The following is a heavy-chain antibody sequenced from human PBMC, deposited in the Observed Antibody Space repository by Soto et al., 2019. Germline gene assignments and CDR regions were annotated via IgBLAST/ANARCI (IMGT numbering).Heavy chain of an antibody. V-gene: IGHV1-69*13. CDR3: AREELANYYYYGMDV. J-gene: IGHJ6*02. D-gene: IGHD3-3*02. CDR2: IIPIFGTA. CDR1: GGTFSSYA. Sequence: SVKVSCKASGGTFSSYAISWVRQAPGQGLEWMGGIIPIFGTANYAQKFQGRVTITADESTSTAYMELSSLRSEDTAVYYCAREELANYYYYGMDVWGQGTLVTVSS.